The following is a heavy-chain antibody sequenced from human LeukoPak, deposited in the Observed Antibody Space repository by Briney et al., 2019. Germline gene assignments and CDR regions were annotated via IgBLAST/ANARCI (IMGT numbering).Heavy chain of an antibody. D-gene: IGHD4-17*01. CDR2: ISSDSSYI. V-gene: IGHV3-21*04. J-gene: IGHJ4*02. CDR3: ATSGYYGDANFDY. Sequence: PGGSLRLSCAASGFNFNTYTMNWVRQAPGKGLEWVSSISSDSSYIYYADAVHGRFTVSRDNAKYSLYLQMNSLRAEDTALYYCATSGYYGDANFDYWGQGTLVTVSS. CDR1: GFNFNTYT.